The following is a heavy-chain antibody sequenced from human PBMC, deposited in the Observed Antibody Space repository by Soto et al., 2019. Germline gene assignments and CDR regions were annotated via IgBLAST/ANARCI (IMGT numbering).Heavy chain of an antibody. CDR2: FDPEDGET. Sequence: GASVKVSCKVSGYTLTELSMHWVRQAPGKGLEWMGGFDPEDGETIYAQKFQGRVTMTEDTSTDTAYMELSSLRSEDTAVYYCATDRGGGDYPRSSFGYYYYGMDVWGQGTTVTVSS. V-gene: IGHV1-24*01. CDR3: ATDRGGGDYPRSSFGYYYYGMDV. J-gene: IGHJ6*02. D-gene: IGHD2-21*02. CDR1: GYTLTELS.